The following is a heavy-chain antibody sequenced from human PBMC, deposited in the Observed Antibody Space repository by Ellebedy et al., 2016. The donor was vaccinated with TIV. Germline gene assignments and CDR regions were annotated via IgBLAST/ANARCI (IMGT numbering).Heavy chain of an antibody. CDR1: GVIFSDSY. CDR3: ARDSDFSSSWYGNAFDI. Sequence: GESLKISCVVSGVIFSDSYMSWIRQAPGKGLEWVSYITSSSNTNYADSVKGRFTISRDNAKNSLYLQMNSLRVEDTAVYYCARDSDFSSSWYGNAFDIWGQGTMVTVSS. D-gene: IGHD6-13*01. J-gene: IGHJ3*02. V-gene: IGHV3-11*06. CDR2: ITSSSNT.